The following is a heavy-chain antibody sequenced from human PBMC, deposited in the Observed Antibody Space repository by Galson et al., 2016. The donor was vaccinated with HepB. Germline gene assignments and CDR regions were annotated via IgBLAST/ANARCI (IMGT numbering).Heavy chain of an antibody. J-gene: IGHJ4*02. Sequence: SLRLSCAASGFAFSTYAMNWVRQAPGRGLEWVSTISADVDVTHYADSVRGRFTISRDNSKNTLYLQVDSLKAEDTAIYYCAKGAGFYSTGCDSWGQGTLVTVSS. CDR2: ISADVDVT. D-gene: IGHD6-19*01. V-gene: IGHV3-23*01. CDR1: GFAFSTYA. CDR3: AKGAGFYSTGCDS.